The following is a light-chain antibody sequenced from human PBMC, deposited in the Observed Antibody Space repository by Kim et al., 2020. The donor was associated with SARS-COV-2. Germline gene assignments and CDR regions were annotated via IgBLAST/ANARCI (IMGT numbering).Light chain of an antibody. Sequence: SASVGDRVTITCRASQSSRNYVNWYQQKPGKAPKLLMDGASRLQSGVPSRFSGSGSGTDFTLTISSLQPEDFVTYYCQQSHSPPFAFGQGTKLEI. CDR1: QSSRNY. CDR2: GAS. J-gene: IGKJ2*01. CDR3: QQSHSPPFA. V-gene: IGKV1-39*01.